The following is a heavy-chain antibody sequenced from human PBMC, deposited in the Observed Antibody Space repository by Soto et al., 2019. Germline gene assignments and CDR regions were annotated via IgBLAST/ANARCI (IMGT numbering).Heavy chain of an antibody. V-gene: IGHV4-34*01. Sequence: SETLSLTCVVYGGSFSGYYWSWIRLPPGKGLEWIGEINHSGSTNYNPSLKSRVTISVDTSKNQFSLKLSSVTAADTAVYYCATGSPPTMIVARGAFDIWGQGTMVTVSS. CDR3: ATGSPPTMIVARGAFDI. CDR1: GGSFSGYY. CDR2: INHSGST. D-gene: IGHD3-22*01. J-gene: IGHJ3*02.